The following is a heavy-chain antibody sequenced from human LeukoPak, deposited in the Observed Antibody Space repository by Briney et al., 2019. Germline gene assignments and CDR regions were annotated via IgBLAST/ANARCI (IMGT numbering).Heavy chain of an antibody. CDR2: IYYSGST. D-gene: IGHD5-12*01. J-gene: IGHJ4*02. CDR1: GGSISSNY. V-gene: IGHV4-59*01. Sequence: SETLSLTYTVSGGSISSNYWSWIRQPPGKGLEWIGYIYYSGSTNYNPSLKSRVAISVDTSKNQFSLKLSSVTAADTAVYYCARGRVAATTPFDYWGQGTLVTVSS. CDR3: ARGRVAATTPFDY.